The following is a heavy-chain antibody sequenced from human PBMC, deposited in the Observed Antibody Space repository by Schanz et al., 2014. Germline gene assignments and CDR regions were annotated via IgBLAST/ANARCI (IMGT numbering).Heavy chain of an antibody. V-gene: IGHV3-NL1*01. Sequence: QVQLVESGGGVVQPGRSLRLSCAASGFTFSNYGMHWVRQAPGKGLEWVSALSGSGGSTYYADSVKGRFTISRDNSKNTLYLQMNSLRTEDTAVYYCARDRGYCSGGSCLTFDYWGQGTLVTVSS. CDR3: ARDRGYCSGGSCLTFDY. D-gene: IGHD2-15*01. J-gene: IGHJ4*02. CDR1: GFTFSNYG. CDR2: LSGSGGST.